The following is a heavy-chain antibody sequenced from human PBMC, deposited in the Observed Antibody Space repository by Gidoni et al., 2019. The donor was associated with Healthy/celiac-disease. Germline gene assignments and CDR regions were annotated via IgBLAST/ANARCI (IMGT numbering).Heavy chain of an antibody. V-gene: IGHV3-23*01. Sequence: EVQLLESGGGLVQPGGSLRLSCAAPGFTFSSYAMSWVRQAPGKGLELVSAISGSGGSTYYADSVKGRFTISRDNSKNTLYLQMNSMRAEDTAVYYCAKGQSIRYYGMDVWGQGTTVTVSS. J-gene: IGHJ6*02. CDR3: AKGQSIRYYGMDV. CDR1: GFTFSSYA. D-gene: IGHD1-20*01. CDR2: ISGSGGST.